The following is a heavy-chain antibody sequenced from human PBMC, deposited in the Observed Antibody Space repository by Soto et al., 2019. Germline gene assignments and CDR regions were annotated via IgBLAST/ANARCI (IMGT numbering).Heavy chain of an antibody. J-gene: IGHJ6*02. CDR3: ARAEWGNWNYVDYGMDV. V-gene: IGHV4-59*01. D-gene: IGHD1-7*01. CDR1: GGSISTYY. CDR2: ISYTGST. Sequence: PSETLSLTCTVSGGSISTYYWSWIRQPPGKGLEWIGYISYTGSTNYNPSLKSRVTISVDPSKNQFSLKLSSVTPADTAVYYCARAEWGNWNYVDYGMDVWGQGTTVTVSS.